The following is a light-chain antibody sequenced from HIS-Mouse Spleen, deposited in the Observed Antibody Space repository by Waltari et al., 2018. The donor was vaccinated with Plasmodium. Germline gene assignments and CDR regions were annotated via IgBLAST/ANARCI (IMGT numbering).Light chain of an antibody. CDR2: KAS. V-gene: IGKV1-5*03. J-gene: IGKJ1*01. CDR1: QSISSR. CDR3: QQYNSYSWT. Sequence: DIQMTQSPSTLSASVGDRVTITCRASQSISSRLAWYQQKPGKAPKRLIYKASSVESGVPSRFRGSGSGTEFTLTISSLQPDDFATYYCQQYNSYSWTFGQGTKVEIK.